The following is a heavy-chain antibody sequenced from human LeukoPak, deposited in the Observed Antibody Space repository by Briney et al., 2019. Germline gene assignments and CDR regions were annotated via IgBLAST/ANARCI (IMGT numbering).Heavy chain of an antibody. J-gene: IGHJ6*02. CDR1: GFTFSSYG. D-gene: IGHD3-10*01. CDR2: ISYDGSNK. CDR3: AGPLWFGELLPLSYYYGMDV. V-gene: IGHV3-30*03. Sequence: GGSLRLSCVASGFTFSSYGMHWVRQAPGKGLEWVAVISYDGSNKYYADSVKGRFTISRDNSKNTLYLQMNSLRAEDTAVYYCAGPLWFGELLPLSYYYGMDVWGQGTTVTVSS.